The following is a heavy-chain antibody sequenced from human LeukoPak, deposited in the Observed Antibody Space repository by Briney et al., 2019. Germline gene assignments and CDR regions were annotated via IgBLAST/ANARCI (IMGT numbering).Heavy chain of an antibody. J-gene: IGHJ5*02. CDR2: INHIGST. CDR1: GGSLSGYH. Sequence: PSETLSLTCAVYGGSLSGYHWCWICHPLGKGLEWVEEINHIGSTNYHPSLKSRVTISVDTSKNQSSLKLRCVTAADTAVYYCAGGYGSSSYNWFDPWGQGTLVTVSS. V-gene: IGHV4-34*01. D-gene: IGHD6-6*01. CDR3: AGGYGSSSYNWFDP.